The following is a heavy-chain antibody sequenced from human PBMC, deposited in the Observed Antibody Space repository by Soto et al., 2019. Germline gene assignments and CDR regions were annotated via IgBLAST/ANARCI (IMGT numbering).Heavy chain of an antibody. Sequence: QVQLKQWGAGLLKPSETLSLTCAVYDGSFSGYYWSWIRQPPGKGLEWIGEINHSGSTNYNPSLKSRVTISVDTSKNQFSLNLSSVTAADTAVYYCARGRPSCSGGSCVVGYLDYWGQGTLVTVSS. CDR3: ARGRPSCSGGSCVVGYLDY. CDR2: INHSGST. CDR1: DGSFSGYY. V-gene: IGHV4-34*01. J-gene: IGHJ4*02. D-gene: IGHD2-15*01.